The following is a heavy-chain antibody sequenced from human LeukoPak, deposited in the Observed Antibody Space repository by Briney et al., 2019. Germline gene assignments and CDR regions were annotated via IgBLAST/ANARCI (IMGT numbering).Heavy chain of an antibody. CDR3: AREPTPTDDFWSGYLPFDY. CDR1: GGSISSYY. J-gene: IGHJ4*02. Sequence: PSESLSLTCTVSGGSISSYYWSWIRQPAGKGLEWIGRIYTSGSTNYNPSLKSRVTMSVDTSKNQFSLKLSSVTAADTAVYYCAREPTPTDDFWSGYLPFDYWGQGTLVTVSS. CDR2: IYTSGST. V-gene: IGHV4-4*07. D-gene: IGHD3-3*01.